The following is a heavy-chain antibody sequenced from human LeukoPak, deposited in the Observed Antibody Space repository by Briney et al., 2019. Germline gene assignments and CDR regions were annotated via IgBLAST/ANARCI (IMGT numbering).Heavy chain of an antibody. V-gene: IGHV3-23*01. CDR3: AKADYDFWSGYYPAWYYYGMDV. Sequence: GGSLRLSCAASGFTFSDYYMSWVRQAPGKGLEWVSAISGSGGSTYYADSVKGRFTISRDNSKNKLYLQMNSLRAEDTAVYYCAKADYDFWSGYYPAWYYYGMDVWGQGTTVTVSS. D-gene: IGHD3-3*01. CDR1: GFTFSDYY. J-gene: IGHJ6*02. CDR2: ISGSGGST.